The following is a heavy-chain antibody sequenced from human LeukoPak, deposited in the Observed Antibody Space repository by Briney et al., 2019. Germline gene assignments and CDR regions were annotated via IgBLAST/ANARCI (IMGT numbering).Heavy chain of an antibody. Sequence: QSGGSLRLSCAASGFDFNSYTINWLRQAPGQGLVWVSYISSSSSTIYYADSVKGRFTISRDNAKNSLYLQMNSLRAEATAVYYCARSYDFWSGYYNYWGQGTLVTVSS. CDR2: ISSSSSTI. CDR3: ARSYDFWSGYYNY. V-gene: IGHV3-48*01. CDR1: GFDFNSYT. D-gene: IGHD3-3*01. J-gene: IGHJ4*02.